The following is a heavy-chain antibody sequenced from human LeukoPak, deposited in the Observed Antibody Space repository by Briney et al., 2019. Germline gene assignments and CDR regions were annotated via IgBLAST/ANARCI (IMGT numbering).Heavy chain of an antibody. CDR3: ARRSSGYQRYFDY. V-gene: IGHV1-2*02. CDR2: VNPNTGGT. Sequence: ASVKVSCKASGYTFTDYYVHWVRQAPGQGLEWLGWVNPNTGGTNYAQKLQGRVTMTTDTSTSTAYMELRSLRSDDTAVYYCARRSSGYQRYFDYWGQGTLVTVSS. J-gene: IGHJ4*02. CDR1: GYTFTDYY. D-gene: IGHD3-22*01.